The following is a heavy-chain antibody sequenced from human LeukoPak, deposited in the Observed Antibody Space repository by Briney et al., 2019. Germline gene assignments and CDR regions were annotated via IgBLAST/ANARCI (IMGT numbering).Heavy chain of an antibody. Sequence: GGSLRLSCAASGFTFSSYEMNWVRQAPGKGLERVSYISSSSSTIYYADSVKGRFTISRDNAKNSLYLQMNSLRAEDTAVYYCARSSRELGGYAPWELMPPFDYWGQGTLVTVSS. D-gene: IGHD1-7*01. CDR2: ISSSSSTI. CDR1: GFTFSSYE. J-gene: IGHJ4*02. CDR3: ARSSRELGGYAPWELMPPFDY. V-gene: IGHV3-48*03.